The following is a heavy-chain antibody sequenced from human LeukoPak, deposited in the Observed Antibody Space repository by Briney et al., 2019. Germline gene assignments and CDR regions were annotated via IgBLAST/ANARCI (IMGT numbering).Heavy chain of an antibody. CDR3: AKAGSGRYCSSTSCYAGDD. V-gene: IGHV3-30-3*01. CDR1: GFTFSSYA. CDR2: ISYDGSNK. Sequence: HPGRSLRLSCAASGFTFSSYAMHWVRQAPGKGLEWVAVISYDGSNKYYADSVKGRFTISRDNSKNTLYLQINSLRVDDTAAYHCAKAGSGRYCSSTSCYAGDDWGPGTLITVSS. J-gene: IGHJ4*02. D-gene: IGHD2-2*01.